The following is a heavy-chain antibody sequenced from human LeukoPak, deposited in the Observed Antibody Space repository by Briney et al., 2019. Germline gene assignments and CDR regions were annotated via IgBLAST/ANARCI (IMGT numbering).Heavy chain of an antibody. V-gene: IGHV1-18*01. CDR1: GYTFTSYG. D-gene: IGHD1-7*01. J-gene: IGHJ4*02. CDR2: ISAYNGNT. CDR3: ARGILLELPDY. Sequence: ASVKVSCKASGYTFTSYGISWVRQAPGQGLEWMGWISAYNGNTNYAQKLQGRVTITRNTSISTAYMELSSLRSEDTAVYYCARGILLELPDYWGQGTLVTVSS.